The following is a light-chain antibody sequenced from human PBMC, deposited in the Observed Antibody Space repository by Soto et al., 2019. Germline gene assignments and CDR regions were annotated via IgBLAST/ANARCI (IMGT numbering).Light chain of an antibody. CDR3: QRYNTYWT. J-gene: IGKJ1*01. Sequence: DIQMTQSPSTLSASVGDRVTITCRASQSISSWLAWYQQKPGKAPKLLIYDASSLERGVPSRFSGSGSGTEFTLTISSLQPADFATYYCQRYNTYWTFGQGTKVEVK. CDR1: QSISSW. V-gene: IGKV1-5*01. CDR2: DAS.